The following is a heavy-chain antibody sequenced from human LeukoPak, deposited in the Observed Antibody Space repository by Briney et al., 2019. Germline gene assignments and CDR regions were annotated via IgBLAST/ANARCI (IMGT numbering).Heavy chain of an antibody. CDR3: ARLRDEGYSYGSLDY. V-gene: IGHV4-39*02. Sequence: SETLSLTCAVSGGSISNGGYYWGWIRQPPGKGLEWIGSIYYSGSPDYTPSLKGRVTISVDTSKNHFSLKLYSATAADTAVYYCARLRDEGYSYGSLDYWGQGTLVTVSS. CDR1: GGSISNGGYY. CDR2: IYYSGSP. J-gene: IGHJ4*02. D-gene: IGHD5-18*01.